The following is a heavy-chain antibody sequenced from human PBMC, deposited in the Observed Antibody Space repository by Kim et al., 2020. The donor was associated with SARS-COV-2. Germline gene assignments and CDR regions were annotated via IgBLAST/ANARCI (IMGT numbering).Heavy chain of an antibody. Sequence: GGSLRLSCAASGFTFSSYAMSWVRQAPGKGLEWVSAISGSGGSTYYADSVKGRFTISRDNSKNTLYLQMNSLRAEDTAVYYCAKRGSGSYYPGGYYYYGMDVWGQGTTVTVSS. V-gene: IGHV3-23*01. CDR1: GFTFSSYA. D-gene: IGHD3-10*01. CDR2: ISGSGGST. CDR3: AKRGSGSYYPGGYYYYGMDV. J-gene: IGHJ6*02.